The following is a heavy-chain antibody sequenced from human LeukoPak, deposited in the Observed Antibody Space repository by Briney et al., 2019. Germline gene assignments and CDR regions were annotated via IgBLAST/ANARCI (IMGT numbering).Heavy chain of an antibody. CDR2: ISGSGGST. D-gene: IGHD1-26*01. CDR1: GFTFNYYA. J-gene: IGHJ4*02. V-gene: IGHV3-23*01. Sequence: GGSLRLSCAASGFTFNYYAMSWVRQAPGKGLEWVSTISGSGGSTYYADSVKGRFTISRDNSKNTLYLQMNSLRAEDTAVYYCAKAGEVGATYYFDYWGQGTLVTVSS. CDR3: AKAGEVGATYYFDY.